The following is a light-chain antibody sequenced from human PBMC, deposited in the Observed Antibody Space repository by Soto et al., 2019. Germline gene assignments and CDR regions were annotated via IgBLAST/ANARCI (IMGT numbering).Light chain of an antibody. J-gene: IGLJ3*02. CDR2: SNN. Sequence: QSVLTQPPSASGTPGQRVTISCSGSSSNIGSNTVNWYQQRPGTAPKLLIYSNNQRHSGVPDRFSGSKSGTSASLAISGLQSEDEADYYCAAWDDRLNGWVFGGGTKLTAL. CDR1: SSNIGSNT. CDR3: AAWDDRLNGWV. V-gene: IGLV1-44*01.